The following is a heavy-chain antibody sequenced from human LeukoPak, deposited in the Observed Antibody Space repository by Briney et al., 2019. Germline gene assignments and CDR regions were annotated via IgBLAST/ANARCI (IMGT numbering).Heavy chain of an antibody. J-gene: IGHJ3*02. CDR1: GGSISSYY. D-gene: IGHD3-22*01. CDR2: IYYSGNT. Sequence: PSETLSLTCIVSGGSISSYYWNWIRQPPGKGLEWIGYIYYSGNTNYNPSLKSRVTMSVDTSKNQFSLKLTSVTAADTAVYYCARGPPWSGGYGALDIWGQGTTVTVSS. CDR3: ARGPPWSGGYGALDI. V-gene: IGHV4-59*01.